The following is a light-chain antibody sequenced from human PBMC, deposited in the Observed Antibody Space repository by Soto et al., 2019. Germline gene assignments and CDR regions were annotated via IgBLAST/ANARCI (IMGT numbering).Light chain of an antibody. CDR3: QQYYNWPRT. J-gene: IGKJ1*01. CDR2: GAS. Sequence: EIVMTQSPATLSVSPGEGVTLSCRADQSVRSNLAWYQQKPGQAPRLLIYGASTRATGIPARFSGSGSGTEFTLSISSLQSEDFAVYYCQQYYNWPRTFGQGTKVEI. CDR1: QSVRSN. V-gene: IGKV3-15*01.